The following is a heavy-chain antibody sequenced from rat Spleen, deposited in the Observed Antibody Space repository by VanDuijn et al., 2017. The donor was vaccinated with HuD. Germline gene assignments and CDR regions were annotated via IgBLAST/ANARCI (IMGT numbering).Heavy chain of an antibody. J-gene: IGHJ4*01. Sequence: QVQLKESGPGLVQPSQTLSLTCTVSGLSLTSNSVSWIRQPPGKGLEWMGVIWSNGGTDYNSAIKSRLSISRDTSKSQVFLKMNSLQTEDTAMYFCARSLPNYSSYSHYYVMDAWGQGASVTVSS. V-gene: IGHV2-47*01. CDR1: GLSLTSNS. CDR2: IWSNGGT. D-gene: IGHD1-8*01. CDR3: ARSLPNYSSYSHYYVMDA.